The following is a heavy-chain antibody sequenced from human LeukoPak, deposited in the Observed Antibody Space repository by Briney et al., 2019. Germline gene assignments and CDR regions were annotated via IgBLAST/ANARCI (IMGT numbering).Heavy chain of an antibody. Sequence: ASVKVSRKASGYSSPNYGISWVRQAPGQGLEWMGWISAYNGNTNYAQKLQGRVTMTTDTSTSTAYMELRSLRSDDTAVYYCARDKYSSSWYSSGDYWGQGTLVTVSS. V-gene: IGHV1-18*01. J-gene: IGHJ4*02. CDR1: GYSSPNYG. CDR3: ARDKYSSSWYSSGDY. D-gene: IGHD6-13*01. CDR2: ISAYNGNT.